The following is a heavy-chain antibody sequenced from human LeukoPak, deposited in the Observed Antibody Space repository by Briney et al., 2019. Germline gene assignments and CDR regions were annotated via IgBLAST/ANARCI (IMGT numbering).Heavy chain of an antibody. Sequence: GGSLRLSCAASGFTFSSSAMSWVRQVPGKGLEWVSGISASGGSTYYADSVRGRFTISRDNSKNTLYLQMNSLRAEDTAFYYCVKLSSGSGSKFGFDSWGQGTLVTVSS. CDR2: ISASGGST. CDR1: GFTFSSSA. D-gene: IGHD6-19*01. J-gene: IGHJ4*02. CDR3: VKLSSGSGSKFGFDS. V-gene: IGHV3-23*01.